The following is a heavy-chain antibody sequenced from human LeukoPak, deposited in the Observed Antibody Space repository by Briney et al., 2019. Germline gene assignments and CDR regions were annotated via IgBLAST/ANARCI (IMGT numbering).Heavy chain of an antibody. CDR3: AASGLDDYDFWSGGRYYGMDV. V-gene: IGHV1-58*02. CDR2: IVVGSGNT. Sequence: SVKVSCKASGFTFTSSAMQWVRQARGQHLEWIGWIVVGSGNTNYAQKFQERVTITRDMSTSTAYMELSSLRSEDTAVYYCAASGLDDYDFWSGGRYYGMDVWGQGTTVTVSS. D-gene: IGHD3-3*01. J-gene: IGHJ6*02. CDR1: GFTFTSSA.